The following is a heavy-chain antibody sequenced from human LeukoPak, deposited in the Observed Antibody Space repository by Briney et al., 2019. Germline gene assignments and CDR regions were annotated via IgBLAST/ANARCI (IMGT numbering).Heavy chain of an antibody. CDR2: ISSSSSTI. D-gene: IGHD3-3*01. J-gene: IGHJ6*03. Sequence: GGSLRLSCAASGFSFSSYSMIWVRQAPGKGLEWVSDISSSSSTIYYADSAKGRFTIFRDNAKNSLYLQMNSLRAEDTAVYYCARVGTPITIFGVVTQYYYYYMDVWGKGTTVTVSS. CDR3: ARVGTPITIFGVVTQYYYYYMDV. CDR1: GFSFSSYS. V-gene: IGHV3-48*01.